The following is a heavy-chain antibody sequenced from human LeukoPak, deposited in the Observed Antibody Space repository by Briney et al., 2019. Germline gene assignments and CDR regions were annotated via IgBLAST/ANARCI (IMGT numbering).Heavy chain of an antibody. CDR1: VYTHTELS. CDR2: FDPEDGET. CDR3: ATVNSRYHQLLYEPLVVFDP. V-gene: IGHV1-24*01. Sequence: ASVKVSCKVSVYTHTELSMHWVRQAPGKGLEWMGGFDPEDGETIYAQKFQGRVTMTEDTSTDTAYMELSSLRSEDTAVYYCATVNSRYHQLLYEPLVVFDPWGQGTLVTVSS. J-gene: IGHJ5*02. D-gene: IGHD2-2*02.